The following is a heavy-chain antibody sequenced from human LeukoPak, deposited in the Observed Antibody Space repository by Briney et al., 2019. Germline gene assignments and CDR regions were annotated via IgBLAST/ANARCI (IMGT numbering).Heavy chain of an antibody. D-gene: IGHD1-26*01. CDR2: TYYRSTWYN. CDR1: GDSVSSNSVT. J-gene: IGHJ4*02. V-gene: IGHV6-1*01. Sequence: SQTLSLTCAISGDSVSSNSVTWNWIRQSPSRGLECLGRTYYRSTWYNDYAVSVRGRITVNPDTSKNQFSLHLNSVTPEDTAVYYCARGSDVGAITHLFDYWGQGTLVTVSS. CDR3: ARGSDVGAITHLFDY.